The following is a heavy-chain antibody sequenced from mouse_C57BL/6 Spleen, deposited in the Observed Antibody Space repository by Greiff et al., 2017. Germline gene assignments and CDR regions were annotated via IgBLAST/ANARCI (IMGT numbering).Heavy chain of an antibody. D-gene: IGHD1-1*01. Sequence: VQLQQPGAELVKPGASVKMSCKASGYTFTSYWITWVKQRPGQGLEWIGDIYPGSGSTNYNEKFKSKATLTVDTSSSTAYMELNSLTSTDSAVYDGAKWDTTVWSPFDYWGQGTTLTFSS. CDR3: AKWDTTVWSPFDY. V-gene: IGHV1-55*01. J-gene: IGHJ2*01. CDR2: IYPGSGST. CDR1: GYTFTSYW.